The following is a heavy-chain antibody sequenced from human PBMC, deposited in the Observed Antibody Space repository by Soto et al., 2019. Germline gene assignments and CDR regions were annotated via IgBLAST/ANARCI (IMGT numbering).Heavy chain of an antibody. J-gene: IGHJ6*02. CDR1: GGTFDNFI. Sequence: QVQLVQSGAEVKEPGSSVRVSCKASGGTFDNFIMNWVRQTPGQGLEWMGGIVPMLGTPTYAEKFKGRVTISATGSPSPMYMEVTSLRSEDTAIYYCARTGTYSSSLSQSSGMDVWGQGTTVTVSS. V-gene: IGHV1-69*01. D-gene: IGHD1-26*01. CDR3: ARTGTYSSSLSQSSGMDV. CDR2: IVPMLGTP.